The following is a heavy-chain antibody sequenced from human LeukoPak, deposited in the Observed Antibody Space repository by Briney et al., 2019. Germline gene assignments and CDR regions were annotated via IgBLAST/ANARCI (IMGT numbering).Heavy chain of an antibody. CDR2: IKEDGSEK. V-gene: IGHV3-7*01. J-gene: IGHJ4*02. CDR1: GFIFSRYW. D-gene: IGHD3-3*01. CDR3: AKAELGVDTFFDY. Sequence: GGSLRLSCAASGFIFSRYWMSWVRQAPGKGLEWVANIKEDGSEKYSVDSVKGRFTISRDNAKNSLYLQMNSLRAEDTAVYYCAKAELGVDTFFDYWGQGTLVTVSS.